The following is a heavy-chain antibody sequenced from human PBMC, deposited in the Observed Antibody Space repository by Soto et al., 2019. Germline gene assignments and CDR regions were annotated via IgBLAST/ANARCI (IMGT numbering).Heavy chain of an antibody. J-gene: IGHJ6*02. V-gene: IGHV1-46*01. CDR2: INPSGGST. D-gene: IGHD5-18*01. CDR1: GYTFTSYY. Sequence: ASVKVSCKASGYTFTSYYMHWVRQAPGQGLEWMGIINPSGGSTSYAQKFQGRVTMTRDTSTSTVYMELSSLRSEDTAVYYCARDTGDTAMVTPRYYYYYGMDVWGQGTTVTVSS. CDR3: ARDTGDTAMVTPRYYYYYGMDV.